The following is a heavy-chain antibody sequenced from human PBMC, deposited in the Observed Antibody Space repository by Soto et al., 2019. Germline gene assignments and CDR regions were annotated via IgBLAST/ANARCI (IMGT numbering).Heavy chain of an antibody. D-gene: IGHD3-22*01. CDR2: IYYSGNT. Sequence: PSETLSLTCTVSGGSISSYYWSWIRQPPGKGLEWIGYIYYSGNTNYNPSLKSRVTISVDTSKNQFSLKLSSVTAADTAVYYCARYFYDSSGYPYLPTPYYFDYWGQGTLVTVS. CDR3: ARYFYDSSGYPYLPTPYYFDY. CDR1: GGSISSYY. V-gene: IGHV4-59*01. J-gene: IGHJ4*02.